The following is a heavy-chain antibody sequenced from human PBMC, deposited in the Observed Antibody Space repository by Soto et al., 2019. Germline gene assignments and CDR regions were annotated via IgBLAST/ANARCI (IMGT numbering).Heavy chain of an antibody. Sequence: QVPLQQWGAGLLKPSETLSLTCADYGGSFSGYYWSWIRHPPGKGLEWIGEINHSGSTNYNPSLKSRFTISVDTSKNQFSLKLSSVTAADTAVYYCAGSGVGAFDYWGQGTLVTVSS. J-gene: IGHJ4*02. D-gene: IGHD3-10*01. CDR3: AGSGVGAFDY. CDR2: INHSGST. V-gene: IGHV4-34*01. CDR1: GGSFSGYY.